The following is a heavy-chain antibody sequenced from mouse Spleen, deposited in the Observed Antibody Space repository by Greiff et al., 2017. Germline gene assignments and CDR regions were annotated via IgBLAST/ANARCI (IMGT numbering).Heavy chain of an antibody. J-gene: IGHJ3*01. CDR2: ISSGGST. Sequence: DVKLVESGGGLVKPGGSLKLSCAASGFTFSSYAMSWVRQTPEKRLEWVASISSGGSTYYPDSVKGRFTISRDNARNILYLQMSSLRSEDTAMYYCARGDYGNPPFAYWGQGTLVTVSA. V-gene: IGHV5-6-5*01. CDR1: GFTFSSYA. CDR3: ARGDYGNPPFAY. D-gene: IGHD2-1*01.